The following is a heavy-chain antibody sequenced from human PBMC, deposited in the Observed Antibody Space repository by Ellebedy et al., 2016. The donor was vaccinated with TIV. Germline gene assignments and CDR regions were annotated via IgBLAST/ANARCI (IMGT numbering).Heavy chain of an antibody. CDR3: ARDRDGDPLDL. D-gene: IGHD4-17*01. V-gene: IGHV1-69*04. CDR2: IIPILGIT. J-gene: IGHJ5*02. CDR1: GYSFTSYA. Sequence: ASVKVSCKGSGYSFTSYAMHWVRQAPGQRLEWMGRIIPILGITNYAQKFQGRVTSTADTSMSTVYMELNSLRSEDTAVYYCARDRDGDPLDLWGQGTLVTVSS.